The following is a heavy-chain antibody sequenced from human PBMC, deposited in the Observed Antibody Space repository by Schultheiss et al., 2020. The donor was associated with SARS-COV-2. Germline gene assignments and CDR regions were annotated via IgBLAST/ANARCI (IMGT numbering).Heavy chain of an antibody. CDR2: IYYSGST. Sequence: SETLSLTCTVSGGSISSSSYYWGWIRQPPGKGLEWIGSIYYSGSTYYNPCLKSRVTISVDTSKNQFSLKLSSVTAADTAVYYCARPSYYDSSGYYYYYYMDVWGKGTTVTVSS. J-gene: IGHJ6*03. V-gene: IGHV4-39*01. CDR3: ARPSYYDSSGYYYYYYMDV. CDR1: GGSISSSSYY. D-gene: IGHD3-22*01.